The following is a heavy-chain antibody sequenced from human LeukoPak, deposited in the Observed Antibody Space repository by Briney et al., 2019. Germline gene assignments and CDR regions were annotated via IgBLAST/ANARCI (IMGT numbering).Heavy chain of an antibody. V-gene: IGHV3-7*03. J-gene: IGHJ3*02. Sequence: GGSLRLSCAASGFTFISYWMSWVRQAPGKGLEWVANIKQDGSEKYYVDSVKGRFTISRDNAKNSLYLQMNSLRAEDTALYYCAKVARIAAAGTGFDIWGQGTMVTVSS. CDR1: GFTFISYW. CDR3: AKVARIAAAGTGFDI. CDR2: IKQDGSEK. D-gene: IGHD6-13*01.